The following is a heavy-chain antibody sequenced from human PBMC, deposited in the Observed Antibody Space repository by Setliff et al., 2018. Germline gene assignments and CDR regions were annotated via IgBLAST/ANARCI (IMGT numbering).Heavy chain of an antibody. CDR2: IFYSDTA. Sequence: SETLSLTCTVSGGSIGPHYWSWIRQAPGKGLEWIGHIFYSDTAEYNPSLKSRVAITIVASKKQFSLELSSVTAADTAVYYCARLKYYNSGTYWGNWDYYSNMDVWGKGTTVTVSS. CDR1: GGSIGPHY. V-gene: IGHV4-59*11. CDR3: ARLKYYNSGTYWGNWDYYSNMDV. D-gene: IGHD3-22*01. J-gene: IGHJ6*03.